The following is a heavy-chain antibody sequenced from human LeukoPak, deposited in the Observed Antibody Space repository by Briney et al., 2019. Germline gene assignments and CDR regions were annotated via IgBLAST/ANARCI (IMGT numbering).Heavy chain of an antibody. V-gene: IGHV4-34*01. Sequence: SETLSLTCAVYGGSFIDYYWNWIRQPPGKGLEWIGEINHSGTTNYNPSLKSRVTISVDTSKNQFSLRLSSVTAADTAVYYCARGLRLPSRSTPAVPHVWGKGTTVTVSA. CDR3: ARGLRLPSRSTPAVPHV. J-gene: IGHJ6*04. CDR2: INHSGTT. D-gene: IGHD2/OR15-2a*01. CDR1: GGSFIDYY.